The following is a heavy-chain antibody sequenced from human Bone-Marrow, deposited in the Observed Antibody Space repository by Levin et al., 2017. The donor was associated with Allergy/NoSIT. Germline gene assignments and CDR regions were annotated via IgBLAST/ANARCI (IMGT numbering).Heavy chain of an antibody. CDR1: GGSLRMYY. D-gene: IGHD3-22*01. CDR2: IYHSGST. J-gene: IGHJ4*02. CDR3: ARHSGDYYDSSAYDPTHFDY. Sequence: SETLSLTCTVSGGSLRMYYWSWIRQSAEKGLEWVGRIYHSGSTKFNPSLRSRVAMSVDRSRSQFSLRLTSVTAADTAVYSCARHSGDYYDSSAYDPTHFDYWGQGIPVIVSS. V-gene: IGHV4-4*07.